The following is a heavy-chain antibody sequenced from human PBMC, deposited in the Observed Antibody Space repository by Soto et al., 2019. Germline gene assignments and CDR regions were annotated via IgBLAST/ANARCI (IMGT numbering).Heavy chain of an antibody. J-gene: IGHJ3*01. D-gene: IGHD2-21*02. CDR2: IFPIDSDT. CDR1: GYTFNRNW. Sequence: GESLKVSCKGSGYTFNRNWLGWVRQMPGKGLEWMGIIFPIDSDTIYSPSSQGQVTISADKSISTAYLQWSSLKASDTAIYYWATPGGRDFNAFDVLGQGTMVTVSS. CDR3: ATPGGRDFNAFDV. V-gene: IGHV5-51*01.